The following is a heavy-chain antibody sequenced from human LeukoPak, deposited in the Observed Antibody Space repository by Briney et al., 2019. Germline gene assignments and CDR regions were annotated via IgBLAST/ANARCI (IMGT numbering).Heavy chain of an antibody. CDR3: ARGGTVTIREGNWFDP. V-gene: IGHV4-4*07. CDR2: IYTSGST. CDR1: GGSISRYY. J-gene: IGHJ5*02. D-gene: IGHD4-17*01. Sequence: PSETLSLTGTVSGGSISRYYWSCIRQPAGKGLEWIGRIYTSGSTNYNPSLKSRVTMSVDTSKNQFSLKLSSVTAADTAVYYCARGGTVTIREGNWFDPWGQGTLVTVSS.